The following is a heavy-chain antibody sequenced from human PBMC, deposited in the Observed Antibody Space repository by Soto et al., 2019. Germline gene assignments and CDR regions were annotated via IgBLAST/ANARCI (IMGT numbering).Heavy chain of an antibody. CDR3: ARDEI. CDR1: GVTISYSW. Sequence: GGSLRLSCAASGVTISYSWMSWVRQAPGKGLEWVANIKEDGSEKYYVDSVKGRFTISRDNSKNSLYLQMNSLRVDDTAVYYCARDEIWGQGTMVTVSS. CDR2: IKEDGSEK. V-gene: IGHV3-7*01. J-gene: IGHJ3*02.